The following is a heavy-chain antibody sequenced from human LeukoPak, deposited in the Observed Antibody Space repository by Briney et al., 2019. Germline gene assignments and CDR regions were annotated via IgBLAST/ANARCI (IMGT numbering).Heavy chain of an antibody. D-gene: IGHD6-6*01. J-gene: IGHJ4*02. CDR1: GYTFTGYY. CDR3: ATGGVSSSSSFDY. V-gene: IGHV1-2*02. Sequence: ASVKVSYKASGYTFTGYYMHWVRQAPGQGLEWMGWINPNSGGTNYAQKFQGRVTMTRDTSISTAYMELSRLRSDDTAVYYCATGGVSSSSSFDYWGQGTLVTVSS. CDR2: INPNSGGT.